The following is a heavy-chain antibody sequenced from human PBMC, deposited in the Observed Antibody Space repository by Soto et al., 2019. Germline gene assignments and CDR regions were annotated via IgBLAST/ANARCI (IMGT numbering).Heavy chain of an antibody. Sequence: EVQLLESGGGLVQPGGSLRLSCAASGFTFSSYAMSWVRQAPGKGLEWVSAISGSGGSTYYADSVKGRFTIYRYNSKNTLYLQMNSLRAEDTAVYYCAKPSVLRYFDWLLPPDYWGQGTLVTVSS. CDR3: AKPSVLRYFDWLLPPDY. CDR2: ISGSGGST. V-gene: IGHV3-23*01. J-gene: IGHJ4*02. CDR1: GFTFSSYA. D-gene: IGHD3-9*01.